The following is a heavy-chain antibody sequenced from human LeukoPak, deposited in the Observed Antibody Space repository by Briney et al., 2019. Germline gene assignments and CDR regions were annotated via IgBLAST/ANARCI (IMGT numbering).Heavy chain of an antibody. Sequence: GTSLRLSCAASGFIFTKYWMHWVRQAPGKGLVWVSHVNSDGSATSYADSVKGRFTISRDNAKNTVYLHMNSLRVEDTAVYYCTSFYETNWGQGTLVTVSS. J-gene: IGHJ4*02. CDR2: VNSDGSAT. CDR1: GFIFTKYW. V-gene: IGHV3-74*01. CDR3: TSFYETN. D-gene: IGHD2/OR15-2a*01.